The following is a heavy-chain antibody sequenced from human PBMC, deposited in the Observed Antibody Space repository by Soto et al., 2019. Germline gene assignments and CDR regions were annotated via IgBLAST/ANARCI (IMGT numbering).Heavy chain of an antibody. J-gene: IGHJ4*02. Sequence: PSETLSLTCTVSGGSISSGGYYWSWIRQHPGKGLEWIGYIYYSGSTYYNPSLKSRVTISVDTSKNQFSLKLSSVTAADTAVYYCASDKISVSGIDYWGQGTLVTVS. D-gene: IGHD1-26*01. V-gene: IGHV4-31*03. CDR2: IYYSGST. CDR1: GGSISSGGYY. CDR3: ASDKISVSGIDY.